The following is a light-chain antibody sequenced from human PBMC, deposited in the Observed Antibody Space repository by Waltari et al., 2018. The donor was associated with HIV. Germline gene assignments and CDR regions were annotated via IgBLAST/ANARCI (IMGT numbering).Light chain of an antibody. J-gene: IGKJ5*01. Sequence: EIVLTQSPGPLSLSPGDRGTLSCRASESVTTSHLAWYQQKPGQAPRLLIYRISNRATGIPDRFSGSGSGADFSLSISRLEPEDSAVYYCQQYGLSPITFGQGTRLEIK. CDR1: ESVTTSH. V-gene: IGKV3-20*01. CDR2: RIS. CDR3: QQYGLSPIT.